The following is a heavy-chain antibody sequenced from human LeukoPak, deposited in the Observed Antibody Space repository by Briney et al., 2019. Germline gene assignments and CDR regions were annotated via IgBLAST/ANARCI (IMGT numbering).Heavy chain of an antibody. D-gene: IGHD2-15*01. V-gene: IGHV4-59*12. Sequence: KPSETLSLTCTVSGGSFSSYYLSWVRQPPGKGLEWIGYIYYSGSTNYNPSLKSRVTISVDTSKNQFSLKLSSVTAADTDVYYCARGLRLVCSTKNWSEYYFDYWVQGTPVTVSS. CDR1: GGSFSSYY. CDR3: ARGLRLVCSTKNWSEYYFDY. J-gene: IGHJ4*02. CDR2: IYYSGST.